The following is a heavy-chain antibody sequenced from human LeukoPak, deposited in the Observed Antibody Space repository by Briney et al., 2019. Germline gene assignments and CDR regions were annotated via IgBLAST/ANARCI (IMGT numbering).Heavy chain of an antibody. Sequence: ASVKVSCKASGYTFTSYYMHWVRQAPGQGLEWMGIINPSGGSTSYAQKFQGRVTMTRDTSTSTVYMELSSLRSEDTAVYYCARGDIVVVPAPERAFDIWGQGTMVTVSS. CDR1: GYTFTSYY. CDR3: ARGDIVVVPAPERAFDI. V-gene: IGHV1-46*01. CDR2: INPSGGST. J-gene: IGHJ3*02. D-gene: IGHD2-2*01.